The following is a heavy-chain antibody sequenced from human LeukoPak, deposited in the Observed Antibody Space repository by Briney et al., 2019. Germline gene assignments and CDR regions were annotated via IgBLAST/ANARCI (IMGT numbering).Heavy chain of an antibody. J-gene: IGHJ3*02. Sequence: GGSLRLSCAASGFTFSSYSMNWVRQAPGKGLEWVSSISSSSSYIYYADSVKGRFTISRDNAKNSLYLQMNSLRAEDTAVYYCARDPRGGYCSSTSCYHDAFDIWGQGTMVTVSS. CDR1: GFTFSSYS. D-gene: IGHD2-2*01. V-gene: IGHV3-21*01. CDR2: ISSSSSYI. CDR3: ARDPRGGYCSSTSCYHDAFDI.